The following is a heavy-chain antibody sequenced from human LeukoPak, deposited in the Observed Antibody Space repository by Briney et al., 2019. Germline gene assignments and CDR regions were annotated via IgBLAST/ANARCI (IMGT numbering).Heavy chain of an antibody. V-gene: IGHV3-23*01. J-gene: IGHJ4*02. CDR1: GFTFSSCA. CDR3: AKVHGVPY. Sequence: GGSLRLSCAASGFTFSSCAMSWVRQAPGKGLEWVSGINRPPDSTFAADSVKGRFTISRDNSKNTLYLQMNSLRVEDTALYYCAKVHGVPYWGQGTLVTVSS. CDR2: INRPPDST. D-gene: IGHD1-1*01.